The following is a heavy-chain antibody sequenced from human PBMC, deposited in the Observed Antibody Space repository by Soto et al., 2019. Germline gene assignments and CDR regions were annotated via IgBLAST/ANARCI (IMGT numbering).Heavy chain of an antibody. CDR2: INHSGST. CDR1: GGSFSGYY. V-gene: IGHV4-34*01. D-gene: IGHD1-26*01. CDR3: ARGLVGTSADY. J-gene: IGHJ4*02. Sequence: SETLSLTCAVYGGSFSGYYWSWIRQPPGKGLEWTGEINHSGSTNYNPSLKSRVTISVDTSKNQFSLKLSSVTAADTAVYYCARGLVGTSADYWGQGTLVTVSS.